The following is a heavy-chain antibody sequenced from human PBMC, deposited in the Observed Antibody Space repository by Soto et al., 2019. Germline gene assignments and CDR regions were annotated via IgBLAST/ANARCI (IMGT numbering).Heavy chain of an antibody. D-gene: IGHD3-22*01. J-gene: IGHJ4*02. CDR3: ARDISYVSSGYSTLGGGY. CDR1: GFTFSSYA. CDR2: ISYDGSNK. Sequence: QVQLVESGGGVVQPGRSLRLSCAASGFTFSSYAMHWVRQAPGKGLEWVAVISYDGSNKYYADSVKGRFTISRDNSKNPLYLQMNSLRAEDTAVYYCARDISYVSSGYSTLGGGYWGQGTLVTVSS. V-gene: IGHV3-30-3*01.